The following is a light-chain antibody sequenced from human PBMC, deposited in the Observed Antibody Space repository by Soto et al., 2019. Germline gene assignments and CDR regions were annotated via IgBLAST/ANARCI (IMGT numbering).Light chain of an antibody. CDR3: QAWDSSIAGVV. CDR1: KLGDKY. V-gene: IGLV3-1*01. J-gene: IGLJ2*01. CDR2: QDS. Sequence: SYELTQPPSVSVSPGQTASITCSGAKLGDKYACWYQQKPGQSPVLVIYQDSKRPSGIPERFSGSNSGNTATLTISGTQAMDEADYYCQAWDSSIAGVVFGGGTQLTVL.